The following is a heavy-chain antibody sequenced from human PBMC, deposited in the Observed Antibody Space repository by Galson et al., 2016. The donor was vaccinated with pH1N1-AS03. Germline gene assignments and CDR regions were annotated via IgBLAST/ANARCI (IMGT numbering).Heavy chain of an antibody. CDR3: AREAQEFVLVTARSLDLDY. J-gene: IGHJ4*02. V-gene: IGHV3-30-3*01. CDR1: GFTFSNYS. CDR2: ISYAGSNK. D-gene: IGHD2-21*02. Sequence: SLRLSCAASGFTFSNYSMHWVRQAPGKGLEWVALISYAGSNKYYADSVKGRFTISRDNSRNTLFLQVSSLRPADTAVYYCAREAQEFVLVTARSLDLDYWGQGTLVTVSS.